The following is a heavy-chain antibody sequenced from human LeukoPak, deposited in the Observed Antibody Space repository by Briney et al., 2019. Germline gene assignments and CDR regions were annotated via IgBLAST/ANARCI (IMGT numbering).Heavy chain of an antibody. CDR2: ILSDANNK. CDR3: ASGKLVGSGISS. CDR1: GFTFSTST. V-gene: IGHV3-30-3*01. J-gene: IGHJ5*02. D-gene: IGHD2-2*01. Sequence: PGRSQRLSCAPSGFTFSTSTMHWVRQGPGQGLDWVAVILSDANNKYHADSVKGRFTISRDDSKNTVFLQMDSLRTVDTAVYYCASGKLVGSGISSWGQGTLVTVSS.